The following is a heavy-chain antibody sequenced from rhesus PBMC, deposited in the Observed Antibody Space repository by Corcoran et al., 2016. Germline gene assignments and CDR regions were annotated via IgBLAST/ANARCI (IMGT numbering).Heavy chain of an antibody. V-gene: IGHV4-173*01. Sequence: QLQLQESGPGLVKPSETLSLTCTVSGGSIFHDYWRWVRTLPGKGLEWIGRVSGTGGDTAYHPSLKNRVTISTDTSKNEFALKLSSMTAADTAVYYCARDWSGNNRVGDYWGQGVLVTVSS. J-gene: IGHJ4*01. CDR2: VSGTGGDT. D-gene: IGHD4-35*01. CDR3: ARDWSGNNRVGDY. CDR1: GGSIFHDY.